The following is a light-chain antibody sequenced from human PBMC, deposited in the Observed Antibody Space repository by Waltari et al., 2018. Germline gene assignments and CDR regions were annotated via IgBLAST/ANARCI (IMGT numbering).Light chain of an antibody. CDR3: CSYAGSFVV. J-gene: IGLJ2*01. V-gene: IGLV2-11*01. CDR2: DVS. CDR1: RSDRGGHNH. Sequence: QSALTQPRPLSGSPGQPVTIPCTGTRSDRGGHNHVPWYQQPPGTATKLMIYDVSKRPSGVPDRFSGSKSGNTASLTISGLQAEDEADYYCCSYAGSFVVFGGGTKLTVL.